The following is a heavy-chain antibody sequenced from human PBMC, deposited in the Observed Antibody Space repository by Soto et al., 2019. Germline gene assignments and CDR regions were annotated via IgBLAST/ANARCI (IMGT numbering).Heavy chain of an antibody. CDR1: GYTFTNNW. J-gene: IGHJ4*02. D-gene: IGHD5-18*01. CDR2: IDPSDSRT. Sequence: GESLKISCNGSGYTFTNNWISWVRQKPGQGLEWMGRIDPSDSRTKYNPSFEGHVTISIDKSINTAFLQWSSLRASDTAVYFCARRRGYSYDFDYWGQGTLVTVSS. V-gene: IGHV5-10-1*01. CDR3: ARRRGYSYDFDY.